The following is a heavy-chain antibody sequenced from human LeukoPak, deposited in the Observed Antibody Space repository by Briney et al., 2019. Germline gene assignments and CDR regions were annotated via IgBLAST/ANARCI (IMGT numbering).Heavy chain of an antibody. CDR1: GFTFSSYN. J-gene: IGHJ4*02. Sequence: GGSLRLSCAASGFTFSSYNMKWVRQAPGKGLEWVSYISSSTNTMHYADSVKGRFTISRDNAKNSLYLQMNSLRAEDTAVYYCARSRYSGSHFDYWGQGTLVTVSS. D-gene: IGHD1-26*01. CDR3: ARSRYSGSHFDY. V-gene: IGHV3-48*04. CDR2: ISSSTNTM.